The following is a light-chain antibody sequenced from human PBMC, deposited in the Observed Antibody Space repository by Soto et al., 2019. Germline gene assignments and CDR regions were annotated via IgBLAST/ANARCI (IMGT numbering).Light chain of an antibody. CDR1: SSDVGGYKY. V-gene: IGLV2-14*01. J-gene: IGLJ2*01. CDR2: EVS. CDR3: ASYTSSSTSVI. Sequence: QSALTQPASVSGSPGQSITISCTGTSSDVGGYKYVSWYQQHPDKAPKFIIFEVSNRPSGISSRFSGSKSGNTASLTISGLQAEYYADYYCASYTSSSTSVIFGRGTKLTVL.